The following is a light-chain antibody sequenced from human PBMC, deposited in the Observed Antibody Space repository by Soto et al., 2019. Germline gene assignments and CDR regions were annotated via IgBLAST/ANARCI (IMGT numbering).Light chain of an antibody. V-gene: IGKV1-5*03. CDR1: QSISTW. CDR2: KAS. CDR3: QQYNSYPLS. Sequence: DIQMTQSPSTLSASVGDRVTITCRASQSISTWLVWYQQKPGKAPKLLIYKASNLESGVPSRFSDSGSGTEFTLTISSLQPDDFETYYWQQYNSYPLSFAGGTKVEIK. J-gene: IGKJ4*01.